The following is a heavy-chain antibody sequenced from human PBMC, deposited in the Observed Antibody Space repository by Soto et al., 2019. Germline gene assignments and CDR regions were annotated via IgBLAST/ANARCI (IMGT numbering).Heavy chain of an antibody. CDR2: IYYSGST. CDR3: ARQSGNDYSNYLPS. Sequence: PSETLSLTCTVSGGSISSSGYYWGWIRQPPGKGLEWIGSIYYSGSTYYNPSLKSRVTISVDTSKNQFSLKLSSVTAADTAVYYCARQSGNDYSNYLPSWGQGTLVTVSS. D-gene: IGHD4-4*01. J-gene: IGHJ4*02. CDR1: GGSISSSGYY. V-gene: IGHV4-39*01.